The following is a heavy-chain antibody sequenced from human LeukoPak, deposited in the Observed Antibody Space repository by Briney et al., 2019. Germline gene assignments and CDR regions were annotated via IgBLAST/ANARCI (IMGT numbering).Heavy chain of an antibody. D-gene: IGHD4-23*01. CDR2: ISGSGGDT. Sequence: GGSLRLSCAASGFTFSSYSMTWVRQAPGKGLEWVSTISGSGGDTYYADSVKGRFTISRDNSKNTLYLQMNSLRAEDTAVYYCARGWSYGGNSEPGDYWGQGTLVTVSS. CDR3: ARGWSYGGNSEPGDY. CDR1: GFTFSSYS. J-gene: IGHJ4*02. V-gene: IGHV3-23*01.